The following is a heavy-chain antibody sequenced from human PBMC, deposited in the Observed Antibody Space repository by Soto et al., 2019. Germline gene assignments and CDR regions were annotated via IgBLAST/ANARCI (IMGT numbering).Heavy chain of an antibody. D-gene: IGHD3-22*01. CDR2: IHPLDSDT. CDR3: CGTYDAGSFDI. CDR1: GDSLTRHW. V-gene: IGHV5-51*03. Sequence: EVQRVQSGAEVKKPGESLKISCKGSGDSLTRHWIGWVRQMPGKGLEWMGIIHPLDSDTRYSPSFQGQVTISADKSINTAYLQWNSLKASDTAMYYCCGTYDAGSFDIWGQGTMVTVSS. J-gene: IGHJ3*02.